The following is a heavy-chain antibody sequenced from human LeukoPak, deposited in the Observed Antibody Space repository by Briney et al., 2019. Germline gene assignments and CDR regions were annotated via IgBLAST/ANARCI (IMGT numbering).Heavy chain of an antibody. J-gene: IGHJ4*02. CDR1: GGSFSGYY. CDR2: INHSGST. V-gene: IGHV4-34*01. D-gene: IGHD2-2*01. CDR3: ARGVVVPASRN. Sequence: SETLSLTCAVYGGSFSGYYWSWIRQPPGKGLEWIGEINHSGSTNYNPSLKSRVTISVDTSKNQFSLKLSSVTAADTAVYYCARGVVVPASRNWGQGTLVTVSS.